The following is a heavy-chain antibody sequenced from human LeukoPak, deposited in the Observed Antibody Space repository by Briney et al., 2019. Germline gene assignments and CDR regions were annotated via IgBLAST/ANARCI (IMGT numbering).Heavy chain of an antibody. V-gene: IGHV1-24*01. CDR1: GYTLTELS. D-gene: IGHD1-26*01. CDR2: FDPEDGET. Sequence: ASVKVSCKVSGYTLTELSMHWVRQAPGKGLEWMGGFDPEDGETIYAQKFQGRVTMTEDTSTDTAYMELSSLRSEDTAVYYCATMSYYRPGVAFDIWGQGTMVTVSS. CDR3: ATMSYYRPGVAFDI. J-gene: IGHJ3*02.